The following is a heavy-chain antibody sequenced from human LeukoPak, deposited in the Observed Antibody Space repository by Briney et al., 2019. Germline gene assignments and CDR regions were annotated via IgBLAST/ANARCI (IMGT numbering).Heavy chain of an antibody. CDR2: ISYDGSNK. J-gene: IGHJ5*02. CDR3: ARADHYDFWSGYPPHARFDP. Sequence: GSLRLSCAASGFTFSSYGMHWVRQAPGKGLEWVAVISYDGSNKYYADSVKGRFTISRDNSKNTLYLQMNSLRAEDTAVYYCARADHYDFWSGYPPHARFDPWGQGTPVTVSS. D-gene: IGHD3-3*01. V-gene: IGHV3-30*03. CDR1: GFTFSSYG.